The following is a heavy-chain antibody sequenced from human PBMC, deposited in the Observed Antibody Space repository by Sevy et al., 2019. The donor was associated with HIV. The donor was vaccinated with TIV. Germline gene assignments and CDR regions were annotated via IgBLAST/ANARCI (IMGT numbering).Heavy chain of an antibody. V-gene: IGHV3-23*01. CDR1: GFTFSSYA. D-gene: IGHD2-15*01. J-gene: IGHJ6*02. Sequence: GGSLRLSCAASGFTFSSYAMSWVRQAPGKGLEWVSAISGSGGSTYYADSVKGRFTISRDNSKNTLYLQMNSLRAEDTAVYYCAKAEDCSGGSCYYYGMDVWGQGPTVTVSS. CDR3: AKAEDCSGGSCYYYGMDV. CDR2: ISGSGGST.